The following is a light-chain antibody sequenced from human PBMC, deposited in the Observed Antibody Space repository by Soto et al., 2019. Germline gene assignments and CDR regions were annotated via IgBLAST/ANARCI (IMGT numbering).Light chain of an antibody. V-gene: IGKV1-5*03. J-gene: IGKJ3*01. CDR3: QQYNHYPFA. Sequence: DIQMTQSPSTLSASVGDRVTITCRASQSINSWLAWYQQKTGEAPKVLIYKASSLESGVPSRFSGSGSGTEFTLTISSLHPDDFASYYCQQYNHYPFAFGPGTQVDIK. CDR2: KAS. CDR1: QSINSW.